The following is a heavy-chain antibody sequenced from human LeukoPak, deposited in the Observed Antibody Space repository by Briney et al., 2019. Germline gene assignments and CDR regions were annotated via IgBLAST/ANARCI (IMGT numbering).Heavy chain of an antibody. CDR3: ARQKWITMVRGVINWFDP. Sequence: SETLSLTCAVYDGSFSGSYCTWIRQPPGKGLEWIGSINYSGNTYYNPSLKSRVTISVDTSKSQFFLKLSSVTAADTAVYYCARQKWITMVRGVINWFDPWGQGTLVTVSS. J-gene: IGHJ5*02. CDR1: DGSFSGSY. V-gene: IGHV4-34*01. D-gene: IGHD3-10*01. CDR2: INYSGNT.